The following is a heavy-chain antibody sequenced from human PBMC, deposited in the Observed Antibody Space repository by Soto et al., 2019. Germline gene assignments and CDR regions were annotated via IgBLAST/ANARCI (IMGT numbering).Heavy chain of an antibody. CDR2: IIPIFGRG. V-gene: IGHV1-69*01. CDR1: GGTFSS. CDR3: ASKPYSGNHFDS. Sequence: HVQVVQSGSEVKKPGSSVKVSCKASGGTFSSLNWVRQAPGQGLEWMGGIIPIFGRGDPAQKFQGRVTITADESTSTAYLEVTNLRSEDTAVYYCASKPYSGNHFDSWGEGTLVTVSS. J-gene: IGHJ4*02. D-gene: IGHD1-26*01.